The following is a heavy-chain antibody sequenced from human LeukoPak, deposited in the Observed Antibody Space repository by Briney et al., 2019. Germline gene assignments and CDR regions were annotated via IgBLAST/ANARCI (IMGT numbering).Heavy chain of an antibody. J-gene: IGHJ4*02. CDR3: ARDYAGSPDY. CDR1: GFTFSTYW. Sequence: GGSLRPSCTASGFTFSTYWINWVRQSPGKGLVWVALINGDGSTTTHADSMKGRFTISRDNAKNTAYLQMNSLRDEDTAVYFCARDYAGSPDYWGQGTLVTVSA. V-gene: IGHV3-74*03. CDR2: INGDGSTT. D-gene: IGHD3-10*01.